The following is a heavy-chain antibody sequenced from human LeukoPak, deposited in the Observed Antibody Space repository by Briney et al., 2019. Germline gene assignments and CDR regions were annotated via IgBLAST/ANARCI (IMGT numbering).Heavy chain of an antibody. D-gene: IGHD6-19*01. CDR1: GYRFTNYW. J-gene: IGHJ4*02. V-gene: IGHV5-51*01. CDR3: ARIAVAGTVHPSNFDY. Sequence: GESLKISCKGSGYRFTNYWIGWVRQMPGKGLEWMGIIYPGDSDTRYSPSFQGQVTISADKSISTAYLQWSSLKASDTAIYYCARIAVAGTVHPSNFDYWGQGTLVTVSS. CDR2: IYPGDSDT.